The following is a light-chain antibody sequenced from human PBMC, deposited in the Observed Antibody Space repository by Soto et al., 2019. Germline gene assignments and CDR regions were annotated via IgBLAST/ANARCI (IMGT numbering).Light chain of an antibody. Sequence: DIHMTQSPSTLSASVGDRVTITCRASQSISGWLAWYQQKPGKAPKLLLYKASTLESGVPSRFSGSGSGTEFTLTISSLQPDDFATYYCQQYNSWTFGQGTKVDIK. CDR3: QQYNSWT. CDR1: QSISGW. J-gene: IGKJ1*01. V-gene: IGKV1-5*03. CDR2: KAS.